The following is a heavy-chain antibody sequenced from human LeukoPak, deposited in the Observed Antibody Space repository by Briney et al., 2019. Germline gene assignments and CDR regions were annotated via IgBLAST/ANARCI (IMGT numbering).Heavy chain of an antibody. V-gene: IGHV1-24*01. CDR2: FDPEDGET. CDR1: GYTLTELS. Sequence: ASVEVSCKVSGYTLTELSMHWVRQAPGKGLEWMGGFDPEDGETIYAQKFQGRVTMTEDTSTDTAYMELSSLRSEDTAVYYCATVSPMGRGGSWQLRVSYYYYGMDVWGQGTTVTVSS. CDR3: ATVSPMGRGGSWQLRVSYYYYGMDV. J-gene: IGHJ6*02. D-gene: IGHD2-15*01.